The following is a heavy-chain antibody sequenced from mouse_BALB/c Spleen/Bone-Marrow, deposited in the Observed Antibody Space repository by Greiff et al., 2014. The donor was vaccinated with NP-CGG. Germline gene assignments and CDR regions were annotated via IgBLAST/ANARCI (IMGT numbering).Heavy chain of an antibody. V-gene: IGHV14-3*02. CDR1: GFNIKDTY. D-gene: IGHD1-2*01. CDR3: ARSLYGDTATFDY. CDR2: IDPANGNT. Sequence: VQLQQSGAELVKPGASVKLSCTASGFNIKDTYMHWVKQRPEQGLEWIGRIDPANGNTKYDPKFQGKATITADTSSNTAYLQLSSLTSEDTAVYYCARSLYGDTATFDYWGQGPTLTVSS. J-gene: IGHJ2*01.